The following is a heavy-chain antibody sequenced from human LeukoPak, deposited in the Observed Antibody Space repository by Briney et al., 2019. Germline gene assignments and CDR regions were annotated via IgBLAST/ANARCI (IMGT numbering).Heavy chain of an antibody. V-gene: IGHV4-59*01. D-gene: IGHD3-9*01. Sequence: SETLSLTCTVSDDSISPYSWSWIRQPPGKGLEWIGYIYYSGSTAHNPSLKSRVTISVDTSRNQFSLKLNSVTAADTAVYFCARCSNDILTGFYRAFDIWGQGTMVIVSS. CDR3: ARCSNDILTGFYRAFDI. J-gene: IGHJ3*02. CDR2: IYYSGST. CDR1: DDSISPYS.